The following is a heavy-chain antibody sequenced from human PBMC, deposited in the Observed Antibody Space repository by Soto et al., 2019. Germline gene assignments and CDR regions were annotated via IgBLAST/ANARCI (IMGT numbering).Heavy chain of an antibody. CDR3: VRDGTKALRDWYEP. D-gene: IGHD1-7*01. CDR1: CASICGFY. V-gene: IGHV4-4*07. Sequence: SENLSLSCTVSCASICGFYWSWIRKSAGKGLECIGRIYATGTTDYNPSLKSRVMMSVDTSKKQFSLKLRSVTAADTAVYYCVRDGTKALRDWYEPWGQGISDNVSS. J-gene: IGHJ5*02. CDR2: IYATGTT.